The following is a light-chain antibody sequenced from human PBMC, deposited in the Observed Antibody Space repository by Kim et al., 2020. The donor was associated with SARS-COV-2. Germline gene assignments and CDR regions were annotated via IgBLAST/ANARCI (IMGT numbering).Light chain of an antibody. J-gene: IGLJ3*02. Sequence: QRGTISCTGSSSNIGAGYDVHWYQQLPGTAPKLLMYGNSNRPSGVPDRFSGSKSGTSASLAITGLQAEDEADYYCQSYDSSLSGSVFGGGTQLTVL. V-gene: IGLV1-40*01. CDR2: GNS. CDR3: QSYDSSLSGSV. CDR1: SSNIGAGYD.